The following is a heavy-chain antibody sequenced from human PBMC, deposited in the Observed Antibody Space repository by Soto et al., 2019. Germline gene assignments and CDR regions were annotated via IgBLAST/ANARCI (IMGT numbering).Heavy chain of an antibody. CDR2: IFFSGNT. Sequence: TLSLTFTVSGGSILNGGLYWTWIRQHPGKGLEWIGRIFFSGNTHYNPALKSRLTFSLDTAKNQFSLKLTSVTAADTAIYYCARDNYGGMLDLWGPGTLVTVSS. J-gene: IGHJ4*02. V-gene: IGHV4-31*03. CDR3: ARDNYGGMLDL. D-gene: IGHD4-17*01. CDR1: GGSILNGGLY.